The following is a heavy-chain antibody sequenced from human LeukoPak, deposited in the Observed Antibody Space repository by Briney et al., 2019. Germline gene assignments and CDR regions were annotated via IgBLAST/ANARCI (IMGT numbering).Heavy chain of an antibody. J-gene: IGHJ3*02. CDR2: IIPIFGTA. Sequence: GASVKVSCKASGGTFSSYAISWVRQAPGQGLEWMGGIIPIFGTANYAQEFQGRVTITADESTSTAYTGLSSLRSEDTAVYYCARDGTGSSDAFDIWGQGTMVTVSS. D-gene: IGHD3/OR15-3a*01. V-gene: IGHV1-69*13. CDR3: ARDGTGSSDAFDI. CDR1: GGTFSSYA.